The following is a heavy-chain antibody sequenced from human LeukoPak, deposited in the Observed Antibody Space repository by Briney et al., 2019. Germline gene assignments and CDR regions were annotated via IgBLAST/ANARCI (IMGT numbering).Heavy chain of an antibody. Sequence: NPSETLSLTCTVYGGSISSGSYYWSWIRRPAGKGLEWIGRNYTSGSTNYSPSLTSRVTISVDTSKNQFSLNLGSVTAADTAVYYCARLSDWFDPWGQGTLVTVSS. CDR2: NYTSGST. CDR3: ARLSDWFDP. J-gene: IGHJ5*02. CDR1: GGSISSGSYY. V-gene: IGHV4-61*02.